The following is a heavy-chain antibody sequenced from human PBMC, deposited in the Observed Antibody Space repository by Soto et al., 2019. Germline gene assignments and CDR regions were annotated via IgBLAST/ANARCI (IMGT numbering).Heavy chain of an antibody. V-gene: IGHV3-48*01. CDR1: GFTFSSYS. D-gene: IGHD2-2*01. J-gene: IGHJ4*02. CDR2: ISSSSSTI. Sequence: PGGSLRLSSAASGFTFSSYSMNWVRQAPGKGLERVSYISSSSSTIYYADSVKGRFTISRDNAKNSLYLQMNSLRAEDTAVYYCARDRGGIPQNIVVVPAAMNDYWGQGTLVTVSS. CDR3: ARDRGGIPQNIVVVPAAMNDY.